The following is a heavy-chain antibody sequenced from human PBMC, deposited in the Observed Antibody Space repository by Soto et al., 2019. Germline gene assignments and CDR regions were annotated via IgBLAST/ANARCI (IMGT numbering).Heavy chain of an antibody. D-gene: IGHD3-3*01. CDR1: GGSISSSSYY. V-gene: IGHV4-39*07. J-gene: IGHJ6*02. Sequence: SETLSLTCTVSGGSISSSSYYWGWIRQPPGKGLEWIGSIYYSRSTNYSPSLKSRVTISVDTSKNQFSLKLNSVSAADTAVYYCARGDYNFWSGYSGDYYSGMDVWGQGTTVTVSS. CDR3: ARGDYNFWSGYSGDYYSGMDV. CDR2: IYYSRST.